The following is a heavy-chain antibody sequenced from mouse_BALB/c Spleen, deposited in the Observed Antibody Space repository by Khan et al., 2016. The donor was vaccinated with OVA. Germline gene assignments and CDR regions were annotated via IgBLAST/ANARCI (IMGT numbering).Heavy chain of an antibody. Sequence: EVQLQQSGPELVKPGASVKISCKTSGYTFTEYTMHWVKQSHGKSLEWIGRINPNNGGTNYNQKFKGKATLTVDTSSTTAYMELRSLTSEDSAVYYCARRDYYAYFWFFDVWGAETTVTVSS. D-gene: IGHD1-2*01. CDR2: INPNNGGT. CDR3: ARRDYYAYFWFFDV. V-gene: IGHV1-22*01. J-gene: IGHJ1*01. CDR1: GYTFTEYT.